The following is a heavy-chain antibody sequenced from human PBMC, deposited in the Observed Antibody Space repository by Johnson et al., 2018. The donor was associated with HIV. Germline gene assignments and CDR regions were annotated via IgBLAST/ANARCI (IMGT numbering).Heavy chain of an antibody. CDR2: ISSSGTNI. V-gene: IGHV3-11*04. D-gene: IGHD2-15*01. Sequence: QVQLVESGGGLVQPGGSLRLSCAASGFTFSDYDMSWIRQAPGKGLEWVSYISSSGTNIYSADSVKGRFTTSRDNTNNSLYLQMNSLKAEDTAVYYCARSKDCSVGTCPDDLDIWGQGTMVIVSS. CDR1: GFTFSDYD. J-gene: IGHJ3*02. CDR3: ARSKDCSVGTCPDDLDI.